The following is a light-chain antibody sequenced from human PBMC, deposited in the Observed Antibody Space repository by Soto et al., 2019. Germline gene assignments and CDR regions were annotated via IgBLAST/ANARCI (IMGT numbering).Light chain of an antibody. CDR1: QRISSSY. CDR3: QQYGSART. J-gene: IGKJ1*01. CDR2: GAS. V-gene: IGKV3-20*01. Sequence: EIVLTQSPGPLSLSPGERGTLSCRASQRISSSYLAWYQQKPGQAPRLLIFGASSRATGIPDRFSGSGSGTDFTLTINRPEPEDFAVYYCQQYGSARTFGQGTKVDIK.